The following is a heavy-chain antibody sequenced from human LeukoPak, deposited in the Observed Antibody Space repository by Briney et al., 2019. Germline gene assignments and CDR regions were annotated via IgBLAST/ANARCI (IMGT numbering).Heavy chain of an antibody. J-gene: IGHJ5*02. D-gene: IGHD3-10*01. CDR2: NNHSGST. CDR1: GRSFSGYY. Sequence: SETRSLTCAVYGRSFSGYYWSWIRQPPGKGREWIGENNHSGSTNDTPSLKSRVTIQVATSKGQFSLKLRSLTAAHTAVYCCGRVASYSLYNWFDLWGQGTLVTVS. CDR3: GRVASYSLYNWFDL. V-gene: IGHV4-34*01.